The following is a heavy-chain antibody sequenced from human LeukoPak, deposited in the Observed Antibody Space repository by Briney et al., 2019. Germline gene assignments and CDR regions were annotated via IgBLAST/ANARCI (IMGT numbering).Heavy chain of an antibody. Sequence: SETLSLTCTFSGGSISSHYWSWIRQPPGKGLEWIGYVFYSGSTNYNPSLKSRVSISVDTSKKQLSLKLSSVTAADTAVYYCARKSISGSSLSYFDYWGQGTLVNVSS. CDR1: GGSISSHY. CDR2: VFYSGST. CDR3: ARKSISGSSLSYFDY. J-gene: IGHJ4*02. D-gene: IGHD3-22*01. V-gene: IGHV4-59*11.